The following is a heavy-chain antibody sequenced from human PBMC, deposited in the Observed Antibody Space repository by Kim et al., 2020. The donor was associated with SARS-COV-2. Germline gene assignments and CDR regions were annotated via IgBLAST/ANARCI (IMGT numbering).Heavy chain of an antibody. CDR3: ARISRGEWEPAYFDY. CDR2: IRPYNGNT. Sequence: ASVKVSCKASSYTFTNYVIGWVRQAPGQGLEWMAWIRPYNGNTNYAHKLQGRVTMTTDTSTSTAYMELRSLRSDDSAVYYCARISRGEWEPAYFDYWGQGTLITVSS. D-gene: IGHD1-26*01. J-gene: IGHJ4*02. CDR1: SYTFTNYV. V-gene: IGHV1-18*01.